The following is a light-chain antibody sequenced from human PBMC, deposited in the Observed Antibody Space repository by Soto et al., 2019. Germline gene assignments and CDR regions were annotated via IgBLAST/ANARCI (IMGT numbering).Light chain of an antibody. CDR3: SSYTSATTYV. Sequence: ALTQPASVSGSPGQSITISCTGTSSDVGAYNYDSWYQQHPGKVPKLIIYDVNNRPSGVSNRFSGSKSGNTASLTISGLQTEDEADYYCSSYTSATTYVFGTGTKVTVL. J-gene: IGLJ1*01. CDR2: DVN. CDR1: SSDVGAYNY. V-gene: IGLV2-14*01.